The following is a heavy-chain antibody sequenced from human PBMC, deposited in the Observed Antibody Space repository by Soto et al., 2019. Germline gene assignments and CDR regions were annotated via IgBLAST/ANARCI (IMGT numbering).Heavy chain of an antibody. CDR3: AKDALHEVPAAIRYYYYYMDV. Sequence: GGSLRLSCAASGFTFSSYAMSWVRQAPGKGLEWVSAISGSGGSTYYAGPVKGRFPISRDNSKNTLYLQMNSLRAEDTAVYYCAKDALHEVPAAIRYYYYYMDVWGKGTTVTVSS. V-gene: IGHV3-23*01. D-gene: IGHD2-2*02. J-gene: IGHJ6*03. CDR2: ISGSGGST. CDR1: GFTFSSYA.